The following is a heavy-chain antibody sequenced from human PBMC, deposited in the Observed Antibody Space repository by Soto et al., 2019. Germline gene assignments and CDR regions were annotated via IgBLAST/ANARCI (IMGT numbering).Heavy chain of an antibody. CDR3: ARRGGNRNWFDP. CDR2: IDPSDSYT. V-gene: IGHV5-10-1*01. D-gene: IGHD2-15*01. CDR1: GYSFTSYW. J-gene: IGHJ5*02. Sequence: PGESLKISWKGSGYSFTSYWISWVRQMPGKGLEWMGRIDPSDSYTNYSPSFQGHVTISADKSISTAYLQWSSLKASDTAMYYCARRGGNRNWFDPWGQGTLVTVSS.